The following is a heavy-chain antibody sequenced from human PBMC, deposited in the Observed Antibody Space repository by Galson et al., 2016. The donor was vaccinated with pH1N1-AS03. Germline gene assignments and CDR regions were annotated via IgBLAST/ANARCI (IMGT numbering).Heavy chain of an antibody. Sequence: SLRLSCAASGFSINSYWMTWVRQAPGKGLEWVAFIQSYGSYMSYADSVRGRFTISRDSSKNMLFLQMNRLRPEDTAVYYCAKDCKLGGSHDDWGQGTLVSVSS. CDR3: AKDCKLGGSHDD. V-gene: IGHV3-30*02. J-gene: IGHJ4*02. CDR2: IQSYGSYM. D-gene: IGHD3-16*01. CDR1: GFSINSYW.